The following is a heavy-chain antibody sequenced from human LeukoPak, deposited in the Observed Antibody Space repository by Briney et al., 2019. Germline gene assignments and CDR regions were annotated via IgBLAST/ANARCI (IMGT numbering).Heavy chain of an antibody. CDR2: IKQDGSEK. Sequence: GGSLRLSCAASGFTFSSYWMSWVRQAPGKGLEWVANIKQDGSEKYYVDSAKGRFTISRDNAKNSLYLQMNSLRAEDTAVYYCAREELELRDGYYFDYWGQGTLVTVSS. J-gene: IGHJ4*02. D-gene: IGHD1-7*01. V-gene: IGHV3-7*01. CDR3: AREELELRDGYYFDY. CDR1: GFTFSSYW.